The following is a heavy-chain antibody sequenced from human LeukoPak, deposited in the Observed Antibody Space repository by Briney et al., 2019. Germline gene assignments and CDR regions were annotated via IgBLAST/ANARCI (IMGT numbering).Heavy chain of an antibody. V-gene: IGHV1-69*13. D-gene: IGHD6-19*01. CDR3: ARELSGYFDY. Sequence: SVKVSCKASGGSFSSYAISWVRQAPGQGLEWMGGTIPMFGTPTYAQKFQDRVTINADESTSTAYMELSSLRSEDTAVYYCARELSGYFDYWGQGTLVTVSS. CDR2: TIPMFGTP. J-gene: IGHJ4*02. CDR1: GGSFSSYA.